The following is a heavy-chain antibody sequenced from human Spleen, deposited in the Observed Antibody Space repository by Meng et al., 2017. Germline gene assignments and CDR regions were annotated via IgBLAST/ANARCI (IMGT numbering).Heavy chain of an antibody. J-gene: IGHJ5*02. CDR1: GWSFSGYY. CDR3: VRNEGYSFGA. V-gene: IGHV4-34*01. Sequence: PLHEWGGGSLTPSLTSSRTCAVYGWSFSGYYWSWTRQPPVEGLEWIGEISQGSGRTNYNPSLKSRVTISLDKSKNQFSLNVNSVTAADTAAYYCVRNEGYSFGAWGQGTLVTVSS. CDR2: ISQGSGRT. D-gene: IGHD2-21*01.